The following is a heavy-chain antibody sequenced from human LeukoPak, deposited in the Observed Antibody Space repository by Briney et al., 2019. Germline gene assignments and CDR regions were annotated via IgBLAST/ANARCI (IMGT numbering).Heavy chain of an antibody. CDR3: ARSSGYESVHGDYDRRFDY. D-gene: IGHD4-17*01. CDR2: IYVNGGT. Sequence: SQTLSLTCTVSGGSVNSNDHFWTWIRQPAGKALEWIGRIYVNGGTDYSPSLKSRVTISLDTSKNQFSLKLNSVTAADTAVYFCARSSGYESVHGDYDRRFDYWGQGTLVTVSS. J-gene: IGHJ4*02. V-gene: IGHV4-61*02. CDR1: GGSVNSNDHF.